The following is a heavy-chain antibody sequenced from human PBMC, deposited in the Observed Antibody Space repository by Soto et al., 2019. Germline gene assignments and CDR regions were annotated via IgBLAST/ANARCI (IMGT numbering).Heavy chain of an antibody. V-gene: IGHV4-39*01. CDR2: IYYSGST. Sequence: SETLSLTCTVSGGSISSSSYYWGWIRQPPGKGLEWIGSIYYSGSTYYNPSLKSRVTISVDTSKNQFSLKLSSVTAADTAVYYCARRFSSSWYPTTTNYYFDYWGQGTLVTVSS. CDR3: ARRFSSSWYPTTTNYYFDY. CDR1: GGSISSSSYY. J-gene: IGHJ4*02. D-gene: IGHD6-13*01.